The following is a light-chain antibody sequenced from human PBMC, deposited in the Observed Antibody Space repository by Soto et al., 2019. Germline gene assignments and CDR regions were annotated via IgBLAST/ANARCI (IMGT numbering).Light chain of an antibody. CDR2: DAS. CDR1: QSISSW. CDR3: QQYNSYPRT. J-gene: IGKJ1*01. Sequence: DIHMTQSPSTLSASVGDRVTITCRASQSISSWLAWYQQKPGKAPKLLIYDASSLESGVPSRFSGSGSGTEFTLTISSLQPDDFATYYCQQYNSYPRTFGQRTKVDIK. V-gene: IGKV1-5*01.